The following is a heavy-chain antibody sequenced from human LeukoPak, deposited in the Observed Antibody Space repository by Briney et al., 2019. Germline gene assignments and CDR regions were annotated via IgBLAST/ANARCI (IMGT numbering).Heavy chain of an antibody. V-gene: IGHV1-2*02. CDR2: INPNSGDT. CDR3: ARGFDWLSYYFDY. D-gene: IGHD3-9*01. CDR1: GYTFTGYY. Sequence: GASVKVSCKASGYTFTGYYRHWVRQAPGQGLEWMGWINPNSGDTNYAQKFQGRVTMTRDTSISTAYMELSRLRSDDTAVYYCARGFDWLSYYFDYWGQGTLVTVSS. J-gene: IGHJ4*02.